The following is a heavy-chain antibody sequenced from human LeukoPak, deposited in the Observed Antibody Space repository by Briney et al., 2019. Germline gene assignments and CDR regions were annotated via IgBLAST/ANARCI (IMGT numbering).Heavy chain of an antibody. J-gene: IGHJ4*02. Sequence: ASVNVSCKASGYTFTSYAMHWVRQAPGQRLEWMGWINAGNGNTKYSQRFQGRVTITRDTSASTAYMELSSLRSEDTAVYYCARYGQKGRFDYWGRGTLVTASS. CDR1: GYTFTSYA. D-gene: IGHD3-10*01. CDR3: ARYGQKGRFDY. CDR2: INAGNGNT. V-gene: IGHV1-3*01.